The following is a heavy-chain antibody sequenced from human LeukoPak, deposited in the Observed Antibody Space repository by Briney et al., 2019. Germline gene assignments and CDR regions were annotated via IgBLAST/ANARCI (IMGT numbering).Heavy chain of an antibody. CDR2: ISHNGGRT. J-gene: IGHJ4*02. V-gene: IGHV3-23*01. Sequence: GGSLRLSCAASGFAFSSYDMTWVRQAPGKGLEWVSAISHNGGRTYYADSVKGRFTISRDNSKKTLYLQMNSLRIGDTAVYYCARIAAAGQNNWGQGTLVTVSS. D-gene: IGHD6-13*01. CDR3: ARIAAAGQNN. CDR1: GFAFSSYD.